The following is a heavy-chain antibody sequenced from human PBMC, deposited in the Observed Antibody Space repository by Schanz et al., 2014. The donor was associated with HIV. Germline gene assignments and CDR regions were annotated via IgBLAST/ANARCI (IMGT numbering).Heavy chain of an antibody. J-gene: IGHJ6*02. CDR3: ARGSDIVATSKYYYGMDV. CDR1: GFTFSSYA. D-gene: IGHD5-12*01. Sequence: VQLVESGGGVVQPGRSLRLSCAASGFTFSSYAMTWVRQAPGKGLEWVSDISGSGGSTYYADSVKGRFTISRDNSKNTLYLQMKSLRAEDTAVYYCARGSDIVATSKYYYGMDVWGQGTTVTVSS. CDR2: ISGSGGST. V-gene: IGHV3-23*04.